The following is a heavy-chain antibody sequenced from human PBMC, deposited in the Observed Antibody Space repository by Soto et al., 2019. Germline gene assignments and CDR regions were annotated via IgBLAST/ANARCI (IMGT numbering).Heavy chain of an antibody. CDR3: AAPIVGAINRLDY. Sequence: GGSLRLSCAASGFTFSSYGMHWVRQAPGKGLEWVAVISYDGSNKYYADSVKGRFTISRDNSKNTLYLQMNSLRAEDTAVYYCAAPIVGAINRLDYWGQGTLVTVSS. D-gene: IGHD1-26*01. CDR1: GFTFSSYG. V-gene: IGHV3-30*03. CDR2: ISYDGSNK. J-gene: IGHJ4*02.